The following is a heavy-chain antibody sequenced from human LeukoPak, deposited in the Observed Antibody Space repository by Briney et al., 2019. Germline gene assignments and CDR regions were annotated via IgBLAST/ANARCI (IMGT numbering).Heavy chain of an antibody. CDR3: ARDRVDTAMVHVI. J-gene: IGHJ4*02. CDR1: GFTFSDYY. D-gene: IGHD5-18*01. Sequence: KSGGSLRLSCAASGFTFSDYYMSWIRQAPGKGLEWVSYISSSGSTIYYADSVKGRFTISRDNAKNSLYLQMNSLRAEDTAVYYCARDRVDTAMVHVIWGQGTLVTVSS. V-gene: IGHV3-11*01. CDR2: ISSSGSTI.